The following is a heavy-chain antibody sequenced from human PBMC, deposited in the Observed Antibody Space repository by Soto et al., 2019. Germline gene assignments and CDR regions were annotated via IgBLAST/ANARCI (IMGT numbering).Heavy chain of an antibody. J-gene: IGHJ4*02. Sequence: PGGSMRLSCTAAEFTFDDYAMHWVRQGPGKGPEWVSGITWNSGNIGYADSVKGRFTISRDNAKNSLYLQMNSLRAEDTAFYYCAKDMRQYSSGWTYFDYWGQGTLVTVSS. D-gene: IGHD6-19*01. CDR1: EFTFDDYA. CDR2: ITWNSGNI. V-gene: IGHV3-9*01. CDR3: AKDMRQYSSGWTYFDY.